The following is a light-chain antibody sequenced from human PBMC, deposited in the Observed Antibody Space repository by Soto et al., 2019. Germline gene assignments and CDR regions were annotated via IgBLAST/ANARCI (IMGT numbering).Light chain of an antibody. CDR3: SSYTSSSLYV. CDR2: EGS. J-gene: IGLJ1*01. Sequence: QSVLTQPASVSGSPGQSITISCTGTSSDVGSYNLVSWYQQHPGKAPKLMIYEGSNRPSGVSNRFSGSKSGNTASLTISGLQAEDEADYYCSSYTSSSLYVFGTGTKLTVL. V-gene: IGLV2-14*02. CDR1: SSDVGSYNL.